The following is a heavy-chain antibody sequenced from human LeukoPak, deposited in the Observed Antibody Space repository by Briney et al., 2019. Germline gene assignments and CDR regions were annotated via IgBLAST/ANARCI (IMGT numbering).Heavy chain of an antibody. V-gene: IGHV4-59*01. CDR1: GGSISSDY. Sequence: PSETLSLTCTVSGGSISSDYWSWIRQPPGKGLEWIGYVYSSGSSHHNPSLESRISISVDTSKNQFSLKLSSVTAADTAVYYCARGEADGYNLSASDIWGQGTMVTVSS. J-gene: IGHJ3*02. D-gene: IGHD5-24*01. CDR2: VYSSGSS. CDR3: ARGEADGYNLSASDI.